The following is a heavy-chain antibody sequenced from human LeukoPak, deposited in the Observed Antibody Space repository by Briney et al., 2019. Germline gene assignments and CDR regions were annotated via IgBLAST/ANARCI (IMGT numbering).Heavy chain of an antibody. CDR1: GFTFKNYA. CDR2: IGGNSGYT. CDR3: ATERPFSSGTYYNA. Sequence: GGSLRLSCAASGFTFKNYAMSWVRQAPGKGLEWASTIGGNSGYTYYSDSVKGRFTMSRDNSRNTLYLQMTSLRVDDTAVYFCATERPFSSGTYYNAWGQGTLVIVSP. J-gene: IGHJ5*02. D-gene: IGHD3-10*01. V-gene: IGHV3-23*01.